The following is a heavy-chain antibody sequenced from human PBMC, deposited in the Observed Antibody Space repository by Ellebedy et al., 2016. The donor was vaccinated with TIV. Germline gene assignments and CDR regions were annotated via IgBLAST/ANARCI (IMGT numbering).Heavy chain of an antibody. V-gene: IGHV3-48*04. D-gene: IGHD3-10*01. CDR3: ARGGGSRLSHSFDI. CDR1: GFTFSSYS. Sequence: GVSLKISCAASGFTFSSYSMNWVRQAPGKGLEWVSYIGSTITTIYYADSVKGRFTISRDNAKNSLYLQMNSLRAEDTAVYYCARGGGSRLSHSFDIWGQGTMVTVSS. CDR2: IGSTITTI. J-gene: IGHJ3*02.